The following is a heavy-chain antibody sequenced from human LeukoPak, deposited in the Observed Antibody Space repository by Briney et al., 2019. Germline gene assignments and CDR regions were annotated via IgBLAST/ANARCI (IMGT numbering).Heavy chain of an antibody. Sequence: AGGSLRLSCAASGFTFSSYAMSWVRQAPGKGLEWVSSISSSSSYIYYADSVKGRFTISRDNSKNTLYLQMNSLRAEDTAVYYCARDRDYYDSSGYFGLFDYWGQGTLVTVSS. V-gene: IGHV3-21*01. CDR1: GFTFSSYA. CDR2: ISSSSSYI. CDR3: ARDRDYYDSSGYFGLFDY. J-gene: IGHJ4*02. D-gene: IGHD3-22*01.